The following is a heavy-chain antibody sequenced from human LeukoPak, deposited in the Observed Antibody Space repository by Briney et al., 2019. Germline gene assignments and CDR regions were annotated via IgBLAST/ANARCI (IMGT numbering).Heavy chain of an antibody. CDR1: GFTFSSYW. J-gene: IGHJ5*02. D-gene: IGHD3-3*01. Sequence: PGGSLRLSCAASGFTFSSYWMHWVRQVPGKGLVWVSRINSDGSITTYADSVKGRFTISRDNAKNSLYLQMNSLRAEDTAVYYCARDSLWSGYYSWGQGTLVTVSS. V-gene: IGHV3-74*01. CDR3: ARDSLWSGYYS. CDR2: INSDGSIT.